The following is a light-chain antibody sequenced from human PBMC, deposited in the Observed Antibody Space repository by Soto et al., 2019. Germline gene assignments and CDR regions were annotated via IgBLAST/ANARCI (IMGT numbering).Light chain of an antibody. CDR2: ATS. CDR1: QTVSSSY. V-gene: IGKV3-20*01. Sequence: EIVLTQSPGTLSLSPGERATLSCRASQTVSSSYLAWYQQKPGQAPRLLIYATSNRATGIPDRFSGSGSGTDFTLTISRLEPEDFAVYYCQQYSSSPPYSFGQGTKLQIK. CDR3: QQYSSSPPYS. J-gene: IGKJ2*01.